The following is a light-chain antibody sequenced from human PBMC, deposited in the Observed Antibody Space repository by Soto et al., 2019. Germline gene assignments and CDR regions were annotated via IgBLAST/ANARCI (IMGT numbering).Light chain of an antibody. CDR2: KAS. CDR3: HQYSMYPIT. J-gene: IGKJ5*01. CDR1: QSISSW. Sequence: DIQMTQSPSTLSVSVGDRVTITCRASQSISSWLAWYQQKPGKAPKSLIYKASSLESGVPSRFSGSGSGTEFTLTISSLQPDDFATYYCHQYSMYPITFGQGTRLEIK. V-gene: IGKV1-5*03.